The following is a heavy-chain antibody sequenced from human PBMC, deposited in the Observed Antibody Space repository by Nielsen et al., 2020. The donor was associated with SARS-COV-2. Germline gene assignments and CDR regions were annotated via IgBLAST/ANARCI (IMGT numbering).Heavy chain of an antibody. CDR3: AKSMTTVTAYYYYGAAV. CDR2: TSPDGTNK. V-gene: IGHV3-30*18. D-gene: IGHD4-17*01. J-gene: IGHJ6*02. Sequence: GGSLRLSCAASRFTFSSLWMSWVRQVPGKGLEWVAVTSPDGTNKYYADSVKGRFTISRDNSKNTLYLEMNRLRAADTAVYYCAKSMTTVTAYYYYGAAVWGQGTTVTVSS. CDR1: RFTFSSLW.